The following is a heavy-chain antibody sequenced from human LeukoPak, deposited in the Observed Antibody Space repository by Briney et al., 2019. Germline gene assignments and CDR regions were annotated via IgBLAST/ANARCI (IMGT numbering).Heavy chain of an antibody. CDR1: GFTFSYYY. Sequence: GGSLRLSCVTSGFTFSYYYMTWIRQAPGKGLEWVSYISGTGNKRYYAASVKGRFTISRDNAQNSLYLQMNSLRAEDTAIYYCARDKSESEYFFDHWGQGSLVAVSS. D-gene: IGHD3-3*01. CDR2: ISGTGNKR. CDR3: ARDKSESEYFFDH. V-gene: IGHV3-11*01. J-gene: IGHJ4*02.